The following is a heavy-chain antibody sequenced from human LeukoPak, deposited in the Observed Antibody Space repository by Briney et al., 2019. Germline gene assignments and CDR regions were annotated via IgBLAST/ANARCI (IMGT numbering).Heavy chain of an antibody. CDR2: IYYSGST. D-gene: IGHD1-1*01. Sequence: PSETLSLTCTVPGGSISSNDYYWGWIRQPPGKGLEWIGSIYYSGSTYYNPSLKSRVTISVDTSKNQFSLNLNSVTAADTAVYYCARGGEEHLLDNYFDYWAREPWSPTPQ. J-gene: IGHJ4*02. CDR3: ARGGEEHLLDNYFDY. V-gene: IGHV4-39*07. CDR1: GGSISSNDYY.